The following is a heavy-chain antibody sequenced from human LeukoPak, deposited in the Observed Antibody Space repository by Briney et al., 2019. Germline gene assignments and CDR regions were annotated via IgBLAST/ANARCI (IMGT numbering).Heavy chain of an antibody. V-gene: IGHV3-53*04. CDR2: IYSGGST. CDR1: GFTVSSNY. Sequence: GGSLRLSCAASGFTVSSNYMSWVRQAPGKGLEWVSVIYSGGSTYYADSVKGRFTISRHNSKNTLYLQMNSLRAEDTAVYYCAREDRDDSSGYFWFDPWGQGTLVTVSS. CDR3: AREDRDDSSGYFWFDP. D-gene: IGHD3-22*01. J-gene: IGHJ5*02.